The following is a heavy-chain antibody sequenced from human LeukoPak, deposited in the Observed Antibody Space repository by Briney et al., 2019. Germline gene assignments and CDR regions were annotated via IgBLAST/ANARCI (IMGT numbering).Heavy chain of an antibody. CDR3: ARGGNHGDYWYFDL. V-gene: IGHV3-7*01. Sequence: GGSLRLSCSASGFTFSNFWMSWVRQAPGKGPEWVASIKQDGSEKYYVDSVKGRFTISRDNAETSLHLQMNSLGAEDTAVYYCARGGNHGDYWYFDLWGRGTLVTVSS. CDR1: GFTFSNFW. CDR2: IKQDGSEK. D-gene: IGHD4-17*01. J-gene: IGHJ2*01.